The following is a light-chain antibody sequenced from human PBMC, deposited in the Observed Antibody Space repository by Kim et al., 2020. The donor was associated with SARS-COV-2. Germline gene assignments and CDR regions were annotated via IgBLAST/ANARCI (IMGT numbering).Light chain of an antibody. CDR2: YDS. V-gene: IGLV3-21*04. CDR3: QVWDSSSDHRV. CDR1: NIGSKS. J-gene: IGLJ3*02. Sequence: AGKTVRITCGGNNIGSKSVHWYQQKPGQAPVLVIYYDSDRPSGIPERFSGSNSGNTATLTISRVEAGDEADYYCQVWDSSSDHRVFGGGTQLTVL.